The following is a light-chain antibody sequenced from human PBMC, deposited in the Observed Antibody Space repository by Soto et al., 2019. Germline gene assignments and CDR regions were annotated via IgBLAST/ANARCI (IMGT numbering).Light chain of an antibody. CDR2: GAS. CDR1: QSVSSN. J-gene: IGKJ1*01. Sequence: EIVMPQSPATLSASPGERATLSCRASQSVSSNLAWYQQKPGQAPRLLIYGASTRATGIPARISGSGSGAEFTLTITSLQSEDFAVYYCQQYNKWRTFGQGTKVDI. V-gene: IGKV3-15*01. CDR3: QQYNKWRT.